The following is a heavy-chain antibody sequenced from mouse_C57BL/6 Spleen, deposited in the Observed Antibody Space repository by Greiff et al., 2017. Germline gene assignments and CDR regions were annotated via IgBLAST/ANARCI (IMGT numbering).Heavy chain of an antibody. CDR1: GFTFSSYT. CDR3: ARHPYYSNYGDY. Sequence: EVKLVESGGGLVKPGGSLKLSCAASGFTFSSYTMSWVRQTPEKRLEWVATISGGGGNTYYPDSVKGRFTISRDNAKNTLYLQMSSLRSEDTALYYCARHPYYSNYGDYWGQGTTLTVSS. D-gene: IGHD2-5*01. V-gene: IGHV5-9*01. CDR2: ISGGGGNT. J-gene: IGHJ2*01.